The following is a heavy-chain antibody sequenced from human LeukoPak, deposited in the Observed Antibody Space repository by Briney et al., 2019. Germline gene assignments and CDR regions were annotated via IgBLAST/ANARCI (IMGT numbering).Heavy chain of an antibody. CDR1: GLTFSSYW. J-gene: IGHJ4*02. V-gene: IGHV3-7*01. D-gene: IGHD3-22*01. Sequence: PGGSLRLSCAASGLTFSSYWMSWVRQAPGKGLEWVANIKQDGSEKYYVDSVKGRFTISRDNAKNSLYLQMNSLRAEDTAVYYCARDSVGLLRGAYFDYWGQGTLVTVSS. CDR2: IKQDGSEK. CDR3: ARDSVGLLRGAYFDY.